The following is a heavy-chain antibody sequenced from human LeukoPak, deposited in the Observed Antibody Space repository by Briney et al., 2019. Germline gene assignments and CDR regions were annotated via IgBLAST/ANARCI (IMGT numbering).Heavy chain of an antibody. J-gene: IGHJ4*02. D-gene: IGHD4/OR15-4a*01. Sequence: GESLNISCKASGYSFTAYWIGWVRQMPGKGLEWMGIIYPGDSDTRYTPSFQGQVTISVDKSISTAYLQWRSLKASDTATYYCAGHKGADYWGQGTLVTVSS. CDR1: GYSFTAYW. V-gene: IGHV5-51*01. CDR3: AGHKGADY. CDR2: IYPGDSDT.